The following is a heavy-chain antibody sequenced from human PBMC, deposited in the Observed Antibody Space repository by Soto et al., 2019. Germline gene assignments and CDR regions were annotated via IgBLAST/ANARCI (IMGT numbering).Heavy chain of an antibody. CDR2: INHSGST. V-gene: IGHV4-34*01. CDR3: AISGYSYANHDAFDI. D-gene: IGHD5-18*01. Sequence: TLSLTCAVYGGSFSGYYWSWIRQPPGKGLEWIGEINHSGSTNYNPSLKSRVTISVDTSKNQFSLKLSSVTAADTAVYYCAISGYSYANHDAFDIWGQGTMVTVSS. CDR1: GGSFSGYY. J-gene: IGHJ3*02.